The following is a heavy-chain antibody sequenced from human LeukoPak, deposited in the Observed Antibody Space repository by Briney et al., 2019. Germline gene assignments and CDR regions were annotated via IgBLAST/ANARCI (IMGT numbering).Heavy chain of an antibody. V-gene: IGHV4-34*01. Sequence: PSETLSLTCAVYGGSFSGYYWSWIRQPPGKGLEWIGEINHSGSTNYNPSLKSRVTISVDTSKNQFSLKLSSVTAADTAVYYCARDRIAARLGTERFDYWGQGTLVTVSS. CDR3: ARDRIAARLGTERFDY. CDR1: GGSFSGYY. CDR2: INHSGST. D-gene: IGHD6-6*01. J-gene: IGHJ4*02.